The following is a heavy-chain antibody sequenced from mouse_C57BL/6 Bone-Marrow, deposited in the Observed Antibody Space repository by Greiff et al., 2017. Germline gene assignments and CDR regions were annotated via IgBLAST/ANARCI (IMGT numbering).Heavy chain of an antibody. V-gene: IGHV1-85*01. Sequence: VQLVESGPGLVQPGASVKFSCAASGFTFTSYDITWVRQTPGQGLEWIAWIYPRDGSTNYNETFTGKATLTVDTSYSTAYMELHSLTSEDSAVYFCARPGEDGPPRFAYWGQGTLVTVSA. CDR3: ARPGEDGPPRFAY. CDR2: IYPRDGST. J-gene: IGHJ3*01. CDR1: GFTFTSYD. D-gene: IGHD1-1*01.